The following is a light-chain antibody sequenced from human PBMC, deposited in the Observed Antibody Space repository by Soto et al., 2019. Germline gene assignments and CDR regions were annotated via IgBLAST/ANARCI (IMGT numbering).Light chain of an antibody. V-gene: IGKV3-20*01. CDR3: HQYAWSPLT. CDR2: DAS. J-gene: IGKJ5*01. Sequence: IVLTQSPGTLSLSPGERATLSCRASQTVPKSYLAWYQQRPGQAPRLLIYDASNRATGIPDRFSGSESGTDFTLMISHLEPEDFAVYYCHQYAWSPLTFGQGTRLEIK. CDR1: QTVPKSY.